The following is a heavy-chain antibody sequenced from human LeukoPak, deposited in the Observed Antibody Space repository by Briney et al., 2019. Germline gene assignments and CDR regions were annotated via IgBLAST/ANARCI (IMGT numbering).Heavy chain of an antibody. CDR2: FDPEDGET. CDR1: GYTLTELP. Sequence: ASVKVSCKVSGYTLTELPMHWVRQAPGKGLEWMGGFDPEDGETIYAQKFQGRVTMTEDTSTDTAYMELSSLRSEDTAVYYCATGFPYLGVPEGCFDYWGQGTLVTVSS. J-gene: IGHJ4*02. D-gene: IGHD3-10*01. V-gene: IGHV1-24*01. CDR3: ATGFPYLGVPEGCFDY.